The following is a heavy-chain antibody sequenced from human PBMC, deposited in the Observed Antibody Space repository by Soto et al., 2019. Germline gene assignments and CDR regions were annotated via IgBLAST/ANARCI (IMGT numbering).Heavy chain of an antibody. V-gene: IGHV4-34*01. D-gene: IGHD5-12*01. J-gene: IGHJ4*02. CDR2: INHSGST. CDR1: GGSFSGYY. Sequence: SETLSLTCAVYGGSFSGYYWSCIRQPPGKGLEWIGEINHSGSTNYNPSLKSRVTISVDTSKNQFSLKLSSVTAADTAVYYCARGDRVATTFDYWGQGTLVTVSS. CDR3: ARGDRVATTFDY.